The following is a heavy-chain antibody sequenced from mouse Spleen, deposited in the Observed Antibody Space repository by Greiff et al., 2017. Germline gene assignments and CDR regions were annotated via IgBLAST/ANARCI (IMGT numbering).Heavy chain of an antibody. Sequence: VQVVESGPGLVAPSQSLSITCTVSGFSLTSYAISWVRPPPGKGLEWLGVIWTGGGTNYNSALKSRLSISKDNSKSQVFLKMNSLQTDDTARYYCARKGTTMVATEGFYYYAMDYWGQGTSVTVSS. V-gene: IGHV2-9-1*01. CDR3: ARKGTTMVATEGFYYYAMDY. CDR1: GFSLTSYA. CDR2: IWTGGGT. D-gene: IGHD1-1*01. J-gene: IGHJ4*01.